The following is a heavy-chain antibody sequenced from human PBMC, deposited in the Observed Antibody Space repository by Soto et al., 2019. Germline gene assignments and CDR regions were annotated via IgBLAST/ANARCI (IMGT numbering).Heavy chain of an antibody. CDR2: ISAYNGNT. V-gene: IGHV1-18*04. D-gene: IGHD3-22*01. Sequence: ASVKVSCKASGYTFTSYGISWVRQAPGQGLEGMGWISAYNGNTNYAQKLQGRVTMTTDTSTSTAYMEQRSLRSDDTAVYYCARNSYYYDSSGYPNHAGAFDVWGQGTMVTVSS. CDR1: GYTFTSYG. CDR3: ARNSYYYDSSGYPNHAGAFDV. J-gene: IGHJ3*01.